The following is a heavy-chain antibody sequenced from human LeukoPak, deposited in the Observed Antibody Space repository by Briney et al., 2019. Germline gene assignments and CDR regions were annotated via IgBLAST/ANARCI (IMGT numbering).Heavy chain of an antibody. V-gene: IGHV4-39*01. D-gene: IGHD6-19*01. J-gene: IGHJ4*02. CDR3: ARPHVSGSSGWVPYYFDY. Sequence: SETLSLTCTVSGGSLSSSSYYWGWIRQPPGKGLEWIGSIYYSGSTYYNPSLKSRVTISVDTSKNQFSLKLSSVTAADTAVYYCARPHVSGSSGWVPYYFDYWGQGTLVTVSS. CDR1: GGSLSSSSYY. CDR2: IYYSGST.